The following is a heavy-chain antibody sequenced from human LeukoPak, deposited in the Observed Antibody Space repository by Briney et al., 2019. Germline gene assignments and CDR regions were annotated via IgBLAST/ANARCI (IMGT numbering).Heavy chain of an antibody. CDR2: IIPIVGIA. CDR3: ARDGEMATIYFDY. V-gene: IGHV1-69*04. Sequence: SVKVSCKASGGTFSSYALSWVRQAPGQGLEWMGTIIPIVGIANYAQKFQGRVTITADKSTSTAYMELSSLRSEDTAVYYCARDGEMATIYFDYRGQGTLVTVSS. CDR1: GGTFSSYA. D-gene: IGHD5-24*01. J-gene: IGHJ4*02.